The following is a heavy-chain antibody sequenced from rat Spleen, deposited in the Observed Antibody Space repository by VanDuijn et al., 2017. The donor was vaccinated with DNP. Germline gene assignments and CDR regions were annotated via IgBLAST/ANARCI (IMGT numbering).Heavy chain of an antibody. D-gene: IGHD1-11*01. CDR2: INKDSSTI. Sequence: EVQLVESGGGLVQPGSSLKLSCEASGFNFNDYWMGWVRQAPGKGLEWIGDINKDSSTIRYSPSLKDKFTISRDNAQNTLYLQMSKLGSEDTAIYYYAKGPNYGGDSDYFDYWGQGVMVTVSS. V-gene: IGHV4-2*01. CDR1: GFNFNDYW. CDR3: AKGPNYGGDSDYFDY. J-gene: IGHJ2*01.